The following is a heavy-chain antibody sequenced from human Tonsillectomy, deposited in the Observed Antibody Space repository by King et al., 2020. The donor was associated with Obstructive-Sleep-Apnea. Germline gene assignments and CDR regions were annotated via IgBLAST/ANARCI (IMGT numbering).Heavy chain of an antibody. D-gene: IGHD6-19*01. CDR2: VIPIFGTV. CDR1: GGTFSSYA. J-gene: IGHJ4*02. V-gene: IGHV1-69*12. Sequence: QLVQSGTEVKKPGSSVKVSCKASGGTFSSYAITWVRQAPGQGLEWMGGVIPIFGTVNYAQKFQGRATISADESTGTAYMELNSLRSDDTAVYYCASDSVAGTRSYFDYWGQGTLVTVSS. CDR3: ASDSVAGTRSYFDY.